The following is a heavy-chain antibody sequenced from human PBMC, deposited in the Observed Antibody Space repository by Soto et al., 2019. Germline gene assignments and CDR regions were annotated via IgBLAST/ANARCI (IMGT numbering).Heavy chain of an antibody. CDR2: IRSRVFGGTI. V-gene: IGHV3-49*03. D-gene: IGHD3-9*01. CDR1: GFTFGDYA. Sequence: PGGSLRLSCTASGFTFGDYAMSWFRQAPGKGLEWVGFIRSRVFGGTIEYAASVKGRFTISRDDSKSIAYLQMNSLKTEDTAVNYCSGDILTGYYNVIGYYWGQGTLVTVSS. CDR3: SGDILTGYYNVIGYY. J-gene: IGHJ4*02.